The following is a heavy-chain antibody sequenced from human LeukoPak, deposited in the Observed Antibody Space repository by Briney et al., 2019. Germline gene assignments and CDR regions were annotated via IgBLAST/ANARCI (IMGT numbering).Heavy chain of an antibody. Sequence: AGGSLRLSCAASGFTFSSYAMSWVRQAPGKGLVWVSHINSDGSSTSYADSVKGRSTISRDNAKNTLYLQMNSLRAEDTAVYYCARDYRYGPDYWGQGTPVTVSS. D-gene: IGHD5-18*01. CDR1: GFTFSSYA. CDR2: INSDGSST. V-gene: IGHV3-74*01. J-gene: IGHJ4*02. CDR3: ARDYRYGPDY.